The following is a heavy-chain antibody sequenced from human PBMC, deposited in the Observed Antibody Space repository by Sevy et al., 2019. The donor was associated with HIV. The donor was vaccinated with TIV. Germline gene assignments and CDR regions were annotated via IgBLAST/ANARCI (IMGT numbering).Heavy chain of an antibody. Sequence: ASVKVSCKTTGYIFSDYNMHWVRQAPGQGLEWMALINPNSGVTIYAHNFRGRVSVTRDTSMSRAYMELSGLTSNDTAVYYCVREDINAPRKILSFDIWGQGTMVTVSS. D-gene: IGHD3-9*01. J-gene: IGHJ3*02. CDR3: VREDINAPRKILSFDI. CDR1: GYIFSDYN. CDR2: INPNSGVT. V-gene: IGHV1-2*06.